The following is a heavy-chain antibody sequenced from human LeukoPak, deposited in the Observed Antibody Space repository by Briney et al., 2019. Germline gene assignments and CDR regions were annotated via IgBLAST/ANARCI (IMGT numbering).Heavy chain of an antibody. J-gene: IGHJ4*02. Sequence: ASVKVSCKASGYTFTSYYISWVRQAPGQGLEWMAWISAYNGNTNYAQKFQGRVTMTTDTSTSTAYMDLRSLRSEDTAVYYCARGDRLAVAGNEGFDYWGQGTLVTVSS. V-gene: IGHV1-18*01. CDR2: ISAYNGNT. CDR3: ARGDRLAVAGNEGFDY. CDR1: GYTFTSYY. D-gene: IGHD6-19*01.